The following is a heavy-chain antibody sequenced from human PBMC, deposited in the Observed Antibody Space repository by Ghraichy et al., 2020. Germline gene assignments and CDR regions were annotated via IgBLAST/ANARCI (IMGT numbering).Heavy chain of an antibody. V-gene: IGHV3-7*03. Sequence: GGSLRLSCAASGFTFSSYWMSWVRQAPGKGLEWVANIKQDGSEKYYVDSVKGRFTISRDNAKNSLYLQMNSLRAEDTAVYYCARDRGKLLWFGEDFDYWGQGTLVTVSS. CDR2: IKQDGSEK. CDR1: GFTFSSYW. J-gene: IGHJ4*02. CDR3: ARDRGKLLWFGEDFDY. D-gene: IGHD3-10*01.